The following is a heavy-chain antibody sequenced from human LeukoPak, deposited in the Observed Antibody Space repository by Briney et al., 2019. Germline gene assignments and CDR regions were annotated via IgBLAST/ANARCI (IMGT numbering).Heavy chain of an antibody. D-gene: IGHD5-18*01. J-gene: IGHJ4*02. CDR2: IGSSGRTM. Sequence: TGGSLRLSCAASGFKFTTYSMNWVRQDPGKGLEWVSHIGSSGRTMFYADSVKGRFTISRDNAKNSLFLQMNSLRDEDTAVYYCARDGGYSYGYTLLIDHWGQGTLVTVSS. V-gene: IGHV3-48*02. CDR3: ARDGGYSYGYTLLIDH. CDR1: GFKFTTYS.